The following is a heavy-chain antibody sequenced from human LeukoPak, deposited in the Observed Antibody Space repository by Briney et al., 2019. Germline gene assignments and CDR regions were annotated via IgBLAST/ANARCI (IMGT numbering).Heavy chain of an antibody. CDR3: ARHGSSWYYFDY. V-gene: IGHV4-39*01. D-gene: IGHD6-13*01. J-gene: IGHJ4*02. CDR1: GGSISSSSYY. Sequence: PSETLSLTCAVSGGSISSSSYYWGWIRQPPGKGLEWIGSIYYSGSTYYNPSLKSRVTISVDTSKNQFSLKLSSVTAADTAVYYCARHGSSWYYFDYWGQGTLVTVSS. CDR2: IYYSGST.